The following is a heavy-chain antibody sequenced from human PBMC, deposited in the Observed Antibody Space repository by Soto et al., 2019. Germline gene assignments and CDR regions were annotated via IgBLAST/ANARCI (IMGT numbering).Heavy chain of an antibody. Sequence: QVQLQQWGAGLLKPSETLSLACAVYGGSFSGYYWSWIRQPPGKGLEWIGEINHIGSTNYNPSLKSRVTISVDTSKNQSSLKLSSVTAADTAVYYCARGRRYSSSWYATPEYYFDYWGQGTLVTVSS. CDR3: ARGRRYSSSWYATPEYYFDY. CDR2: INHIGST. V-gene: IGHV4-34*01. J-gene: IGHJ4*02. CDR1: GGSFSGYY. D-gene: IGHD6-13*01.